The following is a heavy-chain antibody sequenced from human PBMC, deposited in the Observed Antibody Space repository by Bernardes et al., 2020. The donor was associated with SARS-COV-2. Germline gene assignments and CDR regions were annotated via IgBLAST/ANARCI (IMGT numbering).Heavy chain of an antibody. CDR2: IYYSGDT. D-gene: IGHD3-10*01. V-gene: IGHV4-59*02. CDR3: ARGITMIRVSDAFDI. CDR1: GGSVSNSY. Sequence: SETLSLTCSVSGGSVSNSYWSWIRQPPGMALEWIGCIYYSGDTNYIPSLKSRVTISIDTSMNQFSLKLTSVTAADTAVYYCARGITMIRVSDAFDIWGQGIMVAGSS. J-gene: IGHJ3*02.